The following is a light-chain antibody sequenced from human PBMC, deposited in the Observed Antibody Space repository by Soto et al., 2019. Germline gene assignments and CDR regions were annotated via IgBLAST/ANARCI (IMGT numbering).Light chain of an antibody. V-gene: IGKV3-11*01. Sequence: EIVLTQSPATLSLSPGERATLSCRASQSVSSYLAWYQQKPGQAPRLLIYGASNRATGIPARFSGSGSGTDFSLTISSLQSEDFAVYYCQQYNNWPYTFGQGTKLEIK. CDR1: QSVSSY. CDR2: GAS. J-gene: IGKJ2*01. CDR3: QQYNNWPYT.